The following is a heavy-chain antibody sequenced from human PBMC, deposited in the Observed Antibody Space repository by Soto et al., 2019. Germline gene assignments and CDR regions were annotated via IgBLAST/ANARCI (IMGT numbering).Heavy chain of an antibody. Sequence: QVQLVESGGGVVQPGRSLRLSCAASGFTFSSYAMHWVRQAPGKGLEWVAVISYDGSNKYYADSVKGRFTISRDNSKNTLYLQMNSLRAEDTAVYYCARDVGSGRRPYWGQGTLVTVSS. CDR1: GFTFSSYA. CDR3: ARDVGSGRRPY. D-gene: IGHD6-19*01. CDR2: ISYDGSNK. V-gene: IGHV3-30-3*01. J-gene: IGHJ4*02.